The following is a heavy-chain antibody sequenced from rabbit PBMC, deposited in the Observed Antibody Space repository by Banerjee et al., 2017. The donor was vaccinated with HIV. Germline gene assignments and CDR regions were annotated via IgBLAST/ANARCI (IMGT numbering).Heavy chain of an antibody. Sequence: QEQVKETGGGLVQPGGSLTLSCKISGFTISSYYINWVRQAPGKGLEWIGRIDTGSGRTYYASWVNGRFTISRSTSLNTVDLKMTSLTAADTATYFCARTYADSDYAYAFNLWGPGTLVTVS. V-gene: IGHV1S43*01. J-gene: IGHJ4*01. CDR2: IDTGSGRT. CDR1: GFTISSYY. D-gene: IGHD4-2*01. CDR3: ARTYADSDYAYAFNL.